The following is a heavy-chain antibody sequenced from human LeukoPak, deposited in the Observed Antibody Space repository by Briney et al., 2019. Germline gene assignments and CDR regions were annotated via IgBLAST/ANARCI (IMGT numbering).Heavy chain of an antibody. CDR3: ARHEAYSSGWYVPRPGLSYFDY. D-gene: IGHD6-19*01. CDR1: GGSISSSSYY. CDR2: IYYSGST. J-gene: IGHJ4*02. Sequence: PSETLSLTCTVSGGSISSSSYYWGWIRQPPGKGLEWIGSIYYSGSTYYNPSLKSRVTISVDTSKNQFSLKLSSVTAADTAVYYCARHEAYSSGWYVPRPGLSYFDYWGQGTLVTVSS. V-gene: IGHV4-39*01.